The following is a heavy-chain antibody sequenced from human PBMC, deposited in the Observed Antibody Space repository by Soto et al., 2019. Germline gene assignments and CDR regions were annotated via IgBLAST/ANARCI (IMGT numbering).Heavy chain of an antibody. CDR1: SGSLSGYY. D-gene: IGHD6-6*01. Sequence: LSLTCSLYSGSLSGYYWSWIRQPPGKGLEWIGEISPSGTTNYSPSLKSRVSISVDTSKNQFSLNLTSLTAADTAVYYCARAPKVSGSAQTRPDFWGQGSLVTAPQ. J-gene: IGHJ4*02. CDR2: ISPSGTT. V-gene: IGHV4-34*01. CDR3: ARAPKVSGSAQTRPDF.